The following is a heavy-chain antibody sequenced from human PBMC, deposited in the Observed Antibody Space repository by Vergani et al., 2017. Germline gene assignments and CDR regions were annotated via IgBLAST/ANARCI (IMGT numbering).Heavy chain of an antibody. V-gene: IGHV4-39*01. CDR3: ARTESFSLRYFHWAL. Sequence: QLHLQESGPGLVKPSETLSLTCTVSGGSITSSSYYWGWIRQPPGKGLEWIGNIYHSGGAYYNPSLKGRVTISVDTSKNKFSLEVTSVTAADTAIYFCARTESFSLRYFHWALWGQGTLVTVSS. D-gene: IGHD3-9*01. J-gene: IGHJ4*02. CDR1: GGSITSSSYY. CDR2: IYHSGGA.